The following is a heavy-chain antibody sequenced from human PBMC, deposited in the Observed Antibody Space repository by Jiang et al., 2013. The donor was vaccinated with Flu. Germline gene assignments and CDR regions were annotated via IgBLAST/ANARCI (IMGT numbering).Heavy chain of an antibody. CDR3: ARVPTGLAARPPNNYYYYYGMDV. Sequence: SGAEVKKPGSSVKVSCKASGGTFSSYSISWVRQAPGQGLEWMGRIIPLLDVTDYAQNFQVRVTITADESTSTAYMELSSLRSEDTAVYYCARVPTGLAARPPNNYYYYYGMDVWGQGTTVTVSS. D-gene: IGHD6-6*01. J-gene: IGHJ6*02. CDR1: GGTFSSYS. CDR2: IIPLLDVT. V-gene: IGHV1-69*04.